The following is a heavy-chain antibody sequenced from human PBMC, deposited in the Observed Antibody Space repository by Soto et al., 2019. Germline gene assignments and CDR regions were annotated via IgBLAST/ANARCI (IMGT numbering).Heavy chain of an antibody. CDR1: GFTFSNAW. V-gene: IGHV3-15*01. CDR2: IKSKTDGGTT. J-gene: IGHJ4*02. CDR3: NTPGGSSSWYYFDY. D-gene: IGHD6-13*01. Sequence: GGSLRLSCAASGFTFSNAWMSWVRQAPGKGLEWVGRIKSKTDGGTTDYAAPVKARFTISRDDSKNTLYLQMNSLKTEDTAVYSFNTPGGSSSWYYFDYWGQGTLVTVSS.